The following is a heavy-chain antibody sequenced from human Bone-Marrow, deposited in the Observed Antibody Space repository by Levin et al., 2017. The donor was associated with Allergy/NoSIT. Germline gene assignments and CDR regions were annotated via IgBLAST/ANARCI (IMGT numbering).Heavy chain of an antibody. D-gene: IGHD6-6*01. CDR2: IKQDGSEK. CDR1: GFTFSSYW. V-gene: IGHV3-7*01. J-gene: IGHJ6*02. CDR3: ARERRIAARDYYYYYGMDV. Sequence: GGSLRLSCAASGFTFSSYWMSWVRQAPGKGLEWVANIKQDGSEKYYVDSVKGRFTISRDNAKNSLYLQMNSLRAEDTAVYYCARERRIAARDYYYYYGMDVWGQGTTVTVSS.